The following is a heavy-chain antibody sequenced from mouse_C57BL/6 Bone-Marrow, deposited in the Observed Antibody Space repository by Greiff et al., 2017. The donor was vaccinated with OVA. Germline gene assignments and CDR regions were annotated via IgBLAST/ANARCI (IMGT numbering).Heavy chain of an antibody. V-gene: IGHV3-1*01. CDR2: ISYSGST. J-gene: IGHJ4*01. Sequence: EVKVVESGPGMVKPSQSLSLTCTVTGYSITSGYDWHWIRHFPGNKLEWMGYISYSGSTNYNPSLKSRISITHDTSKNHFFLKLNSVTTEDTATYYCARENDYDAMDYWGQGTSVTVSS. CDR3: ARENDYDAMDY. CDR1: GYSITSGYD.